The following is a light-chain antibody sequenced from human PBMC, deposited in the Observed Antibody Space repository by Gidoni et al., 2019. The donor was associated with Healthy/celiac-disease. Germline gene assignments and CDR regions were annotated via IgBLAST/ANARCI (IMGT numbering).Light chain of an antibody. CDR1: QSISSY. Sequence: DIQMTQSPSSLSASVGDRVTITCRASQSISSYLNWYQQKPGKAPKLLIYAASSLQSGVPSRFSGSGSGTDFTLTISSLQTEDFATYYCQQSHRTPWTFGQGTKVEIK. CDR2: AAS. J-gene: IGKJ1*01. V-gene: IGKV1-39*01. CDR3: QQSHRTPWT.